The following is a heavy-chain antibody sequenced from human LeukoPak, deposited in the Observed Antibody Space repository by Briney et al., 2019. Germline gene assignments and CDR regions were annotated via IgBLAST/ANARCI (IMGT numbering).Heavy chain of an antibody. J-gene: IGHJ4*02. V-gene: IGHV4-59*01. CDR1: GASTNSYY. Sequence: PSETLSLTCAVSGASTNSYYWSWIRQTPGKRLEWIAYMYFDGSSNYNPSLKGRVTILLDTPKNQLSLKLTSVTPADTAVYYCARGQGFGEDWGQGTLVTVSS. D-gene: IGHD3-10*01. CDR2: MYFDGSS. CDR3: ARGQGFGED.